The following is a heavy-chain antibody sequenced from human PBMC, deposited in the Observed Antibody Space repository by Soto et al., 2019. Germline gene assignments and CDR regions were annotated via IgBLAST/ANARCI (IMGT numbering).Heavy chain of an antibody. CDR3: ARGNPEYYFDY. Sequence: SLRLSWASSGITFSSYSMHLVLQAPGKGLEWVAVISYDGSNKYYADSVKGRFTISRDNSKNTLYLQMNSLRAEDTAVYYCARGNPEYYFDYWGQGTLVTVSS. J-gene: IGHJ4*02. D-gene: IGHD4-4*01. CDR1: GITFSSYS. CDR2: ISYDGSNK. V-gene: IGHV3-30-3*01.